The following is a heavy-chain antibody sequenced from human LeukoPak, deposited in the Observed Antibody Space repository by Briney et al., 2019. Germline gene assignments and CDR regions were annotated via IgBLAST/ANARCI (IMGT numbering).Heavy chain of an antibody. CDR2: INSDGSST. J-gene: IGHJ4*02. CDR1: GFTFSSYW. V-gene: IGHV3-74*01. Sequence: GGSLRLSCAASGFTFSSYWMHWVRQAPGKGLVWVSRINSDGSSTNYADSVKGRFTISRDNAKNTLYPQMNSLRAEDTAVYYCASSPYQKGYWGQGTLVTVSS. CDR3: ASSPYQKGY.